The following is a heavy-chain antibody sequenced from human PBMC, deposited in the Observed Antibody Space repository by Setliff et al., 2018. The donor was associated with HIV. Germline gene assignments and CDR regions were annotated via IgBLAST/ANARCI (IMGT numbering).Heavy chain of an antibody. D-gene: IGHD3-16*01. V-gene: IGHV4-39*07. CDR3: VIRSRLGGSSNYFDY. CDR1: GGSIRSSSYY. Sequence: PSATLSLTCTVSGGSIRSSSYYWGWIRQPPGKGLEWIGSIYYSGSTYYNSSLRSRVTISGDTSKKQFSLKLSSVTAADTAVYYCVIRSRLGGSSNYFDYWGQGTLVTVSS. CDR2: IYYSGST. J-gene: IGHJ4*02.